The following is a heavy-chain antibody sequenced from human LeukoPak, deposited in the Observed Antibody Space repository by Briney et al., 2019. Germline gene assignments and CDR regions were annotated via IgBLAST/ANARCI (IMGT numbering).Heavy chain of an antibody. CDR1: GYSISSSNW. CDR3: ARTRVVPAAIGGGNWFDP. D-gene: IGHD2-2*02. J-gene: IGHJ5*02. CDR2: IYYSGSI. Sequence: SDTLSLTCAVSGYSISSSNWWGWIRQPPGKGLEWIGYIYYSGSIYYNPSLKSRVTMSVDTSKNQFSLKLSSVTAVDTAVYYCARTRVVPAAIGGGNWFDPWGQGTLVTVSS. V-gene: IGHV4-28*05.